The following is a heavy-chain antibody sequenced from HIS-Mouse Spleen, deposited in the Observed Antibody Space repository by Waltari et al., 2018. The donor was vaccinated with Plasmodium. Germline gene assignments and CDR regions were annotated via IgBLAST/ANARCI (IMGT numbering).Heavy chain of an antibody. V-gene: IGHV3-30*03. Sequence: QVQLVESGGGVVQPGRSLRLSCAASGFTFSSYGMHWVRQAPGKGREWVEVRSYDGSNKYYADSVKGRFTISRDNSKNTLYLQMNSLRAEDTAVYYCATSGLTGGTYYFDYWGQGTLVTVSS. CDR3: ATSGLTGGTYYFDY. D-gene: IGHD7-27*01. J-gene: IGHJ4*02. CDR1: GFTFSSYG. CDR2: RSYDGSNK.